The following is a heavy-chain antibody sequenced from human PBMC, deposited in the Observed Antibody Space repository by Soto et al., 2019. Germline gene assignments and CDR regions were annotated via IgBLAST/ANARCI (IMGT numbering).Heavy chain of an antibody. D-gene: IGHD6-13*01. CDR3: ARVAEYSSSWYMYYFDY. Sequence: GGSLRLSCAASGFTFSSYSMNWVRQAPGKGLEWVSSISSSSSYIYYADSVKGRFTISRDNAKNSLYLQMNSLRAEDTAVYYCARVAEYSSSWYMYYFDYWGQGTLVTVSS. CDR1: GFTFSSYS. J-gene: IGHJ4*02. V-gene: IGHV3-21*06. CDR2: ISSSSSYI.